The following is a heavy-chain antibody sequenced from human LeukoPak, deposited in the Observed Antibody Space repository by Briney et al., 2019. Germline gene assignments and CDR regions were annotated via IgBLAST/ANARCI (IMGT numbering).Heavy chain of an antibody. Sequence: PSETLSLTCAVYGGSFSDYYWTWIRQPPGKGLEWIGEINHSGSTNYNPSLKSRVTISVDTSKNQFSLKLSSVTAADTAVYYCARDLTVRNGWFDPWGQGTLVTVSS. V-gene: IGHV4-34*01. J-gene: IGHJ5*02. CDR1: GGSFSDYY. CDR3: ARDLTVRNGWFDP. CDR2: INHSGST. D-gene: IGHD2-8*01.